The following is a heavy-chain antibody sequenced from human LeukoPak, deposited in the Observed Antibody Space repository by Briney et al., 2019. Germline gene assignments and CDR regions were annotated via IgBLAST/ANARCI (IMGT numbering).Heavy chain of an antibody. CDR2: IYYSGST. J-gene: IGHJ5*02. CDR3: ARASTPGRYNWFDP. CDR1: GGSISSYH. V-gene: IGHV4-59*01. D-gene: IGHD1-26*01. Sequence: PSQTLSLTCTVSGGSISSYHWSWIRQPPGKGLEWIGYIYYSGSTNYNPSLKSRVTISVDTSKNQFSLKLSSVTAADTAVYYCARASTPGRYNWFDPWGQGTLVTVSS.